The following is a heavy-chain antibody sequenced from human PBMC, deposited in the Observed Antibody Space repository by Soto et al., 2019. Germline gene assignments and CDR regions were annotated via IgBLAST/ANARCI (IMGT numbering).Heavy chain of an antibody. J-gene: IGHJ4*02. CDR3: ARTAVASTPYFDF. V-gene: IGHV4-4*07. D-gene: IGHD2-15*01. CDR2: IYTSGAT. CDR1: GGSISFSY. Sequence: PSETLSLTCTVSGGSISFSYWSWIRQPAGKGLEWIGRIYTSGATNYNPSLKSRVTMSVDTSKNQFSLKLSSVTAADTAVYYCARTAVASTPYFDFWGQGTLVTVSS.